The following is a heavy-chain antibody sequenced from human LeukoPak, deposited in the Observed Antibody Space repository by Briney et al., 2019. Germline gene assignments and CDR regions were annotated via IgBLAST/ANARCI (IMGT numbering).Heavy chain of an antibody. CDR1: GDSISSYY. CDR3: ATTTSILAFDI. D-gene: IGHD3-3*01. CDR2: IYSTGSA. J-gene: IGHJ3*02. Sequence: SETLSLTCTVSGDSISSYYCNWIRQPAGKGLEYIGRIYSTGSANYNPSLKSRVTMSVDTSKNHFSLKLSSVTAADTTVYYCATTTSILAFDIWGQGTMVTVSS. V-gene: IGHV4-4*07.